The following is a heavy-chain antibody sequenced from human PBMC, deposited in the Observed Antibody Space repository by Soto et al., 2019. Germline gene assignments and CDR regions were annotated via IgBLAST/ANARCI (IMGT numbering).Heavy chain of an antibody. V-gene: IGHV1-3*01. J-gene: IGHJ4*02. D-gene: IGHD2-15*01. CDR1: GYTFTSYA. CDR2: INAGNGNT. CDR3: ARDLGGGPDY. Sequence: QVQLVQSGAEVKKPGASVKVSCKASGYTFTSYAIHWVRQAPGQRLEWMGWINAGNGNTKYSQKFQDRVTITRDTTASTAYMGLSSLRSQDTAVYCARDLGGGPDYWGQGTLVTVSS.